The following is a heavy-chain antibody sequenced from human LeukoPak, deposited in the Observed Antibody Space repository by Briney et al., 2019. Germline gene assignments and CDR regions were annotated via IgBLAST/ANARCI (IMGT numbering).Heavy chain of an antibody. V-gene: IGHV1-69*13. CDR3: ARDLHYYDSSGYYGVNAFDI. Sequence: SVKVSCKASGGTFSSYAISWVRQAPGQGLEWMGGIIPIFGTANHAQKFQGRVTITADESTSTAYMELSSLRSEDTAVYYCARDLHYYDSSGYYGVNAFDIWGQGTMVTVSS. CDR1: GGTFSSYA. D-gene: IGHD3-22*01. J-gene: IGHJ3*02. CDR2: IIPIFGTA.